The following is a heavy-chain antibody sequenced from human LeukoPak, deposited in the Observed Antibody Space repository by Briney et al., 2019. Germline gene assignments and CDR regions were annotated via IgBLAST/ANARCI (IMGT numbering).Heavy chain of an antibody. CDR1: GGSITTGSYY. J-gene: IGHJ5*02. Sequence: SETLSLTCSVSGGSITTGSYYWAWIRQSPGKGLEWIGSIYYSGSTYYNPSLKSRVTISVDTSKNQFSLKLSSVTAADTAVYYCARLEITFGGVIASWGQGTLVTVSS. D-gene: IGHD3-16*02. CDR3: ARLEITFGGVIAS. V-gene: IGHV4-39*01. CDR2: IYYSGST.